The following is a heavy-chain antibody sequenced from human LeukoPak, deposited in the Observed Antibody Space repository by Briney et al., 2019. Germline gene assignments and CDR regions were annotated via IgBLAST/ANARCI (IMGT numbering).Heavy chain of an antibody. CDR1: GGSISSYY. D-gene: IGHD4-17*01. CDR3: ARAPDYGDYPPHYYGMDV. V-gene: IGHV4-59*01. J-gene: IGHJ6*02. CDR2: IYYSGST. Sequence: SETLSLTCTVSGGSISSYYWSWIRQPPGKGLEWIGYIYYSGSTNYNPSLKSRVTISVDTSKNQFSLKLSSVTAADTAVYYCARAPDYGDYPPHYYGMDVWGQGTTVTVSS.